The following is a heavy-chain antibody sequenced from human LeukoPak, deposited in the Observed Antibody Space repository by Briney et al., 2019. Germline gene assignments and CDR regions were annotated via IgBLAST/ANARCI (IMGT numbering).Heavy chain of an antibody. D-gene: IGHD5-24*01. J-gene: IGHJ4*02. CDR1: GFSFSSYA. CDR2: ISGSGGST. Sequence: GGSLRLSCAASGFSFSSYAMSWVRQAPGKGLEWVSAISGSGGSTYYADSVKGRFTISRDNSKNTLYLQMNSLRAEDATVYYCAKTTRLQPSYSDYWGQGTLVTVSS. V-gene: IGHV3-23*01. CDR3: AKTTRLQPSYSDY.